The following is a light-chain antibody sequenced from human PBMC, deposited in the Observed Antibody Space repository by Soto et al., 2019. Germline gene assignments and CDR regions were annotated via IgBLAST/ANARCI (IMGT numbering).Light chain of an antibody. CDR3: AAWDDSLNGWV. CDR2: SNN. Sequence: QSVLTQPPSASGTPGQRVTISCSGSSSNIGSNNVNWYQQLSGTAPKLLMYSNNQRPSGVPGRFSGSKCSTAASLAIRGLPAEDEADYYCAAWDDSLNGWVFGGGTKLTVL. J-gene: IGLJ3*02. CDR1: SSNIGSNN. V-gene: IGLV1-44*01.